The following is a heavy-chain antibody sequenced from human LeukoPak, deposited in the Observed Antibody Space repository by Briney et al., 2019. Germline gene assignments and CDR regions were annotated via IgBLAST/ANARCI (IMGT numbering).Heavy chain of an antibody. J-gene: IGHJ4*02. CDR2: KFHSGNT. CDR1: GGSVTDGYYY. Sequence: PSQTLSLTCTVSGGSVTDGYYYWSWIRQHPGKGLEWIGYKFHSGNTYYNPSLKSRVTISVDTSKNQFSLKLSSVTAADTAVYYCASYDSSGYYFLDYWGQGTLVTVSS. D-gene: IGHD3-22*01. V-gene: IGHV4-30-4*08. CDR3: ASYDSSGYYFLDY.